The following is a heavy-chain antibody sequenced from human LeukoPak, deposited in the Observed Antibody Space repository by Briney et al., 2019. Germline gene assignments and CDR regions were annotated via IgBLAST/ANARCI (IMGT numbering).Heavy chain of an antibody. Sequence: SETLSLTCAVYGGSLSGYYWSWIRQPPGKGLEWNGEINHSGSTNYNPSLKSRVTISVDTSKNQFSLKLSSVTAADTAVYYCAEWFYDYWGQGTLVTVSS. D-gene: IGHD3-3*01. CDR3: AEWFYDY. CDR1: GGSLSGYY. V-gene: IGHV4-34*01. J-gene: IGHJ4*02. CDR2: INHSGST.